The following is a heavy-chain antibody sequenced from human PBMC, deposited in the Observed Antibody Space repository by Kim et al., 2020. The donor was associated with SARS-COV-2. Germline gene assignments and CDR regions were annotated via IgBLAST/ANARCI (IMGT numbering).Heavy chain of an antibody. J-gene: IGHJ4*02. Sequence: TNNGNTNYAQKFQGRVTLTTDTSTSTAYLELRSLRSDDTALYYCARGANSWGQGTLVTVSS. CDR3: ARGANS. CDR2: TNNGNT. V-gene: IGHV1-18*01.